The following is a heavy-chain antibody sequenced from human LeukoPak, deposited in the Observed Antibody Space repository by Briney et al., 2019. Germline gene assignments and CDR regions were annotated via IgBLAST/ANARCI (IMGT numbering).Heavy chain of an antibody. V-gene: IGHV3-64D*09. CDR3: VKETYYYDSSGYYQHPFDY. CDR1: GFTFSSYA. Sequence: PGGSLRLSCPASGFTFSSYAMHWVRQAPGKGLEYVSAISSNGGSTYYADSVKGRFTISRDNSKNTLYLQMSSLRAEDTAVYYCVKETYYYDSSGYYQHPFDYWGQGTLITVSS. D-gene: IGHD3-22*01. CDR2: ISSNGGST. J-gene: IGHJ4*02.